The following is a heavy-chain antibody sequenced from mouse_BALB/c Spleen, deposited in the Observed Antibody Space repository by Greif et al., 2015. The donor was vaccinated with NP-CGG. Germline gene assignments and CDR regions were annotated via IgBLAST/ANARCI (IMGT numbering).Heavy chain of an antibody. V-gene: IGHV1S81*02. Sequence: VQLQQSGAELVKPGASVKLSCKASGYTFTNYYMYWVKQRPGQGLEWIGEINPSNGGPNFNEKFKSKAPLTVDKSSSTTYMQLSSLTAEDSAGYDGTRYGNYRYFEVWGAGTTVTVSS. CDR2: INPSNGGP. D-gene: IGHD2-1*01. J-gene: IGHJ1*01. CDR3: TRYGNYRYFEV. CDR1: GYTFTNYY.